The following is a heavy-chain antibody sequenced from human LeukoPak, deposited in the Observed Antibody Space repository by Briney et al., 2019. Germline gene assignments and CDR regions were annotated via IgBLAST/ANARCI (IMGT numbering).Heavy chain of an antibody. CDR3: AKQSRDGSKTRGYYFDY. CDR2: IYPADSDT. Sequence: GESLRISCQVSGYSFTNYWIGWVRQLPGKGLESMGIIYPADSDTTYSPSFQGQVTISADKSISTVYLQWSSLKASDNAMYYCAKQSRDGSKTRGYYFDYWGQGTLVTVSS. V-gene: IGHV5-51*01. D-gene: IGHD3-3*01. CDR1: GYSFTNYW. J-gene: IGHJ4*02.